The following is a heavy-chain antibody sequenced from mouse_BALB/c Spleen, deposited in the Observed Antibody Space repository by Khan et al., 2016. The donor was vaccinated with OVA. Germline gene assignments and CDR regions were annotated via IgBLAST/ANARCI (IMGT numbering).Heavy chain of an antibody. Sequence: QVQLQQSGAELAKPGASVKMSCKASGYTFTSYWIHWVKQRPGQGLEWIGYINPINGYTDYNQKFKDKATLTADKSSSTAYMQLSSLTSEDSAVYYCARAGVYDGYYAWFAYWGQGTLVTVSA. D-gene: IGHD2-3*01. CDR1: GYTFTSYW. V-gene: IGHV1-7*01. CDR3: ARAGVYDGYYAWFAY. CDR2: INPINGYT. J-gene: IGHJ3*01.